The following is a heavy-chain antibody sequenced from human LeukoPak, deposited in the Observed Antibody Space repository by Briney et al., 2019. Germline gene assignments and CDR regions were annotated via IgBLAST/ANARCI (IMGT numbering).Heavy chain of an antibody. Sequence: PGGSLRLSCAASEFNFSDYYMSWIRQAPVKGLEWVSHISTSGRTIYYADSVKVRFTISRDNAGASLYLQMNSLRAEDTAVYYWARDRRPYNSDAFDIWGQGTMVTVSS. J-gene: IGHJ3*02. CDR1: EFNFSDYY. D-gene: IGHD1-20*01. CDR2: ISTSGRTI. V-gene: IGHV3-11*01. CDR3: ARDRRPYNSDAFDI.